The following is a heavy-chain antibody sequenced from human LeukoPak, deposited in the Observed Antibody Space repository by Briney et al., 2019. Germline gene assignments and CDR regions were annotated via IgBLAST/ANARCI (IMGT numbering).Heavy chain of an antibody. CDR3: ATPVQKEVVVVAANDY. J-gene: IGHJ4*02. CDR1: GFTFSSYA. CDR2: ISYDGSNK. Sequence: PGRSLRLSCAASGFTFSSYAMHWVRQAPGKGLEWVAVISYDGSNKYYADSVKGRFTISRDNSKNTLYLQMNSLRAEDTAVYYCATPVQKEVVVVAANDYWGQGPLVTVSS. V-gene: IGHV3-30-3*01. D-gene: IGHD2-15*01.